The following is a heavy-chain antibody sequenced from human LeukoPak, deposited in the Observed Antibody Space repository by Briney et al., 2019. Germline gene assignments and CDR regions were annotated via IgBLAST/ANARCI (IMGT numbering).Heavy chain of an antibody. V-gene: IGHV4-39*01. D-gene: IGHD3-10*01. CDR2: IYYSGST. Sequence: SETLSLTCTVSGGSISSSSYYWGWIRQPPGKGLEWIGSIYYSGSTYYNPSLKSRVTISVDTSKNQFSLKLSSVTAADTAVYYCATKGDYYGSGIFDPWGQGTLVTVSS. J-gene: IGHJ5*02. CDR3: ATKGDYYGSGIFDP. CDR1: GGSISSSSYY.